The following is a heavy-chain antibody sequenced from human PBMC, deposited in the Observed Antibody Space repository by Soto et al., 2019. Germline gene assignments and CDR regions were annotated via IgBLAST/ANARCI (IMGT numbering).Heavy chain of an antibody. J-gene: IGHJ5*02. CDR2: ISSSSSYI. CDR3: ARGDSSGYYYIKRPWFDP. Sequence: GEPMVLSCAAAGLTFSIYSMNLVGQEPGKGLEWVSSISSSSSYIYYADSVKGRFTISRDNAKNSLCLQMNSLRAADTAVYYCARGDSSGYYYIKRPWFDPWGQGTLVTVSS. CDR1: GLTFSIYS. D-gene: IGHD3-22*01. V-gene: IGHV3-21*01.